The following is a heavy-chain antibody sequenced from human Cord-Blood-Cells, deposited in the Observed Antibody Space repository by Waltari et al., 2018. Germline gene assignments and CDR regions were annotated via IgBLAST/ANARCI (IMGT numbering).Heavy chain of an antibody. J-gene: IGHJ2*01. CDR2: RNPISGNT. D-gene: IGHD3-10*01. Sequence: QVQLVQSGAEVKKPGASVKVSCKASGYTFTSYDINWVRQATGQGLEWMGCRNPISGNTGQSQKFQGIVTMTRNTSISTAYMALSSLRSEDTAVYYCAIWSRSGWYFDLWGRGTLVTVSS. CDR3: AIWSRSGWYFDL. V-gene: IGHV1-8*01. CDR1: GYTFTSYD.